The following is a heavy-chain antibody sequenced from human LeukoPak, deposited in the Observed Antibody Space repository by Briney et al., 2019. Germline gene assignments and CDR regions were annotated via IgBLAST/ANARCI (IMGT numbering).Heavy chain of an antibody. V-gene: IGHV3-9*01. CDR2: ITWNSDTI. Sequence: SLRLSCEASGFKFDDFAMHWVRQTPEKGLEWVAGITWNSDTIAYADFVKGRFTISRDNAQSSLYLQMRGLRTEDTALYYCVRDMVYFRWGQGTQVTVSS. J-gene: IGHJ4*02. D-gene: IGHD3-9*01. CDR3: VRDMVYFR. CDR1: GFKFDDFA.